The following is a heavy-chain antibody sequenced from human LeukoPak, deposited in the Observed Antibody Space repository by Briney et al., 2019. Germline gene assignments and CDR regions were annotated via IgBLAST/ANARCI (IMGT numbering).Heavy chain of an antibody. Sequence: PGGSLRLSCAASGFTFSSYWMSWVRQAPGKGLEWVANIKQDGSEKYYVDSVKGRFTISRDNAKNSLYLQMNSLRAEDTAVYYCARDMCYDFWSCYYTGLRFDPWGQGTLVTVSS. CDR3: ARDMCYDFWSCYYTGLRFDP. V-gene: IGHV3-7*01. CDR2: IKQDGSEK. J-gene: IGHJ5*02. CDR1: GFTFSSYW. D-gene: IGHD3-3*01.